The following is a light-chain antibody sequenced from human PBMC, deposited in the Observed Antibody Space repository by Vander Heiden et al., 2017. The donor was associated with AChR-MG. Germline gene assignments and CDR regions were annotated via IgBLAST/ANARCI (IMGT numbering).Light chain of an antibody. V-gene: IGKV1-5*03. CDR2: KAS. J-gene: IGKJ1*01. CDR1: QSLGGW. Sequence: DIQMTQSPSPLSASVGDRVTITCRASQSLGGWLAWYQQKPGKAPKFLIYKASNLESGVPPRFSGSGSGTEFTLTISSLQPDDVATYYCQQYYTYPSTFGQGTKVEIK. CDR3: QQYYTYPST.